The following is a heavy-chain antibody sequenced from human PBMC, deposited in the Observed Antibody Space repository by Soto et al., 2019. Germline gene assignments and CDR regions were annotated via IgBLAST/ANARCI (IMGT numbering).Heavy chain of an antibody. V-gene: IGHV4-34*01. CDR3: AGGQGDYYDSVVRDYFDY. D-gene: IGHD3-22*01. J-gene: IGHJ4*02. CDR2: INHSGST. CDR1: GGSFSGYY. Sequence: SETLSLTCAVYGGSFSGYYWSWIRQPPGKRQKWIGEINHSGSTNYNPSHKSRVTISVDTSKNHFSLKLSSVTAADTAVYYFAGGQGDYYDSVVRDYFDYWGQGTLVTVSP.